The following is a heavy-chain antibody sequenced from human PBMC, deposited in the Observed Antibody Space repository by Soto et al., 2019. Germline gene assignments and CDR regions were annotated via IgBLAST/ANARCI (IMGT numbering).Heavy chain of an antibody. V-gene: IGHV4-59*01. D-gene: IGHD2-21*02. CDR3: ARDLWGYCGTDCYPLDV. CDR1: GGSISRYY. Sequence: QVQLQESGPGLVKPSETLSLTCTVSGGSISRYYWSWIRQPPGKGLEWIGYMYNTGSTVYNPPFKXRITXSXHTSKNQFSLKLNSVTAADTAVYYCARDLWGYCGTDCYPLDVWGQGTTVTVSS. CDR2: MYNTGST. J-gene: IGHJ6*02.